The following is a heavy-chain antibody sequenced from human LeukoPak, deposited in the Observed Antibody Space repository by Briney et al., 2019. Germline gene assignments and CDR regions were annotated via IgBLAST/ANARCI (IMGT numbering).Heavy chain of an antibody. J-gene: IGHJ6*03. V-gene: IGHV3-30*02. Sequence: GGFLRLSCAASGFTFSSHGMHWVRQAPGRGLECVAFIRYDGSNKYYADSVKGRFTISRDNSRDTLSLQMNSLRAEDTAVYYCAKDGTMVRGLIILNIGDHYYMDVWGKGTTVTVSS. CDR1: GFTFSSHG. CDR3: AKDGTMVRGLIILNIGDHYYMDV. D-gene: IGHD3-10*01. CDR2: IRYDGSNK.